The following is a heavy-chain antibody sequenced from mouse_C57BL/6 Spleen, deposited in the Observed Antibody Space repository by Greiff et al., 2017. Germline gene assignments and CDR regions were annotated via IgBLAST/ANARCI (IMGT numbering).Heavy chain of an antibody. CDR3: ARGYGSSYSWFAY. Sequence: EVQLVESGPELVKPGASVKISCKASGYSFTGYYMHWVKQSHGNILDWIGYIYPYNGVSSYNQKFKGKATLTVDKSSSTAYMERRSLTSEDSAVYYWARGYGSSYSWFAYWGQGTLVTVSA. CDR1: GYSFTGYY. D-gene: IGHD1-1*01. J-gene: IGHJ3*01. V-gene: IGHV1-31*01. CDR2: IYPYNGVS.